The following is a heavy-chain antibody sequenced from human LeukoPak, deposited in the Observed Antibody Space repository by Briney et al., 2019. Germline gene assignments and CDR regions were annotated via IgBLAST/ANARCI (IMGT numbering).Heavy chain of an antibody. D-gene: IGHD5-12*01. CDR1: GGSISSYY. Sequence: PSETLSLTCTVSGGSISSYYWSWIRQPPGKGLEWIGYIYYSGSTNYNPSLKSRVTISVDTSKNQFSLKLSSVTAADTAVYYCARSLRGYNGPFDYWGQGTLVTVSS. J-gene: IGHJ4*02. CDR3: ARSLRGYNGPFDY. CDR2: IYYSGST. V-gene: IGHV4-59*01.